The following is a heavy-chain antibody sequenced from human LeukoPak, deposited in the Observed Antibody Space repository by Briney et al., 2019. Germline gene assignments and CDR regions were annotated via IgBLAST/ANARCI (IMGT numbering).Heavy chain of an antibody. D-gene: IGHD3-9*01. CDR2: IYYTGRT. Sequence: SETLSLTCIVSNDSISSSDYYWGWIRQPPGKGLEWIGSIYYTGRTYYNPSLKSRVTISVDTSKNQFSLKLSSVTAADTAVYYCARGGILTGVGYWGQGTLVTVSS. CDR1: NDSISSSDYY. J-gene: IGHJ4*02. CDR3: ARGGILTGVGY. V-gene: IGHV4-39*07.